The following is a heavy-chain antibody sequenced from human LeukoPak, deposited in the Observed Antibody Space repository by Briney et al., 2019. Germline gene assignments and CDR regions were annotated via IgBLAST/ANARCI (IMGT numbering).Heavy chain of an antibody. CDR1: GDSITSYY. V-gene: IGHV4-59*12. CDR3: ASFDSWGSGDAFDI. J-gene: IGHJ3*02. D-gene: IGHD7-27*01. CDR2: IYYSGSA. Sequence: PSETLSLTCTVSGDSITSYYWSWIRQPPGKGLEWIGYIYYSGSANYNPSLKSRVTTSINTSKNQFSLKLSSVTAADTAVYYCASFDSWGSGDAFDIWGQGTMVTVSS.